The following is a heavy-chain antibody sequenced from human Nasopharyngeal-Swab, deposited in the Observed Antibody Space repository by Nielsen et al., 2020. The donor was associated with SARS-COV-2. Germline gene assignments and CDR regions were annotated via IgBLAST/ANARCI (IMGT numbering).Heavy chain of an antibody. V-gene: IGHV1-46*01. J-gene: IGHJ3*02. D-gene: IGHD3-9*01. CDR1: GYTFTSYY. Sequence: ASAKVSCKASGYTFTSYYMHWVRQAPRQGLEWMGIINPSGGSTSYAQKFQGRVTMTRDTSTSTVYMELSSLRSEDTAVYYCASHQDYDILTGYYQSAFDIWGQGTMVTVSS. CDR2: INPSGGST. CDR3: ASHQDYDILTGYYQSAFDI.